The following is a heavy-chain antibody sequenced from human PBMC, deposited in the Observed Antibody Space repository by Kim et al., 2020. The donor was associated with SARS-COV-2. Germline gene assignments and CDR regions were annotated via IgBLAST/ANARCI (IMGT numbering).Heavy chain of an antibody. CDR1: GGSISSGGYY. CDR2: IYYSGST. V-gene: IGHV4-31*03. D-gene: IGHD4-4*01. J-gene: IGHJ4*02. Sequence: SETLSLTCTVSGGSISSGGYYWSWIRQHPGKGLEWIGYIYYSGSTYYNPSLKSRVTISVDTSKNQFSLKLSSVTAADTAVYYCATSFTDAYYFDYWGQGTLVTVSS. CDR3: ATSFTDAYYFDY.